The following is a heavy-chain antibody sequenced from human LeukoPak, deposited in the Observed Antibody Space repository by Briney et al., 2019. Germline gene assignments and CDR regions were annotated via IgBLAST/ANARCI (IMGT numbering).Heavy chain of an antibody. CDR2: IYYSGST. D-gene: IGHD6-13*01. J-gene: IGHJ5*02. CDR3: ARDNSRYSSSWRGGTLSWFDP. CDR1: GGSFSGYY. V-gene: IGHV4-59*01. Sequence: SETLSLTCAVYGGSFSGYYWSWIRQPPGKGLEWIGYIYYSGSTNYNPSLKSRVTISVDTSKNQFSLKLSSVTAADTAVYYCARDNSRYSSSWRGGTLSWFDPWGQGTLVTVSS.